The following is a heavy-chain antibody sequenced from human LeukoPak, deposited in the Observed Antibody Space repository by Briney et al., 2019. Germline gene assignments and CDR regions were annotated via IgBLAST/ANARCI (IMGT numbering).Heavy chain of an antibody. J-gene: IGHJ4*02. Sequence: GGSLRLSCAASGFTFDDYTMHWVRQAPGKGLEWVSLISWDGGGTYYADSVKGRFTISRDNSKNSLYLQMNSPRTEDTALYYCAKAIRDGWYYFDYWGQGTLVTVSS. CDR3: AKAIRDGWYYFDY. V-gene: IGHV3-43*01. D-gene: IGHD6-19*01. CDR2: ISWDGGGT. CDR1: GFTFDDYT.